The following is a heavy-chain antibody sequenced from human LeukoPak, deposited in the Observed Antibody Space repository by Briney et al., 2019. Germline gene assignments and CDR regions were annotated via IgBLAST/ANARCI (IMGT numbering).Heavy chain of an antibody. V-gene: IGHV3-21*01. Sequence: GGSLRLSCAASGFTFSSYSMNLVRQAPGKGLEWVSSISSSSSYIYYADSVKGRFTISRDNAKNSLYLQMNSLRAEDTAVYYCARVGAAAADYWGQGTLVTVSS. J-gene: IGHJ4*02. CDR1: GFTFSSYS. CDR3: ARVGAAAADY. CDR2: ISSSSSYI. D-gene: IGHD6-13*01.